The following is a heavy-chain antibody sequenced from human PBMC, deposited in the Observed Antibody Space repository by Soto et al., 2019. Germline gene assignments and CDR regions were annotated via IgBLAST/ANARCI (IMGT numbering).Heavy chain of an antibody. CDR1: GFTFTTYD. V-gene: IGHV3-48*01. D-gene: IGHD1-1*01. Sequence: GSLRLSCAVSGFTFTTYDMIWVRQAPGKGLEWVSYISSSGSMLDYADSVKGRFTISRDNAKNSLYLQMNSLRAADTAVYYCASPRTGAETDYWGQGTLVTVSS. CDR3: ASPRTGAETDY. J-gene: IGHJ4*02. CDR2: ISSSGSML.